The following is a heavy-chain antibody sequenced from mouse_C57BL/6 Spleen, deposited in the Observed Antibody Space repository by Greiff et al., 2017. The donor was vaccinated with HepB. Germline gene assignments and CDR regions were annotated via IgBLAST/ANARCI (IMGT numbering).Heavy chain of an antibody. D-gene: IGHD5-1*01. V-gene: IGHV1-69*01. J-gene: IGHJ2*01. CDR1: GYTFTSYW. Sequence: QVQLQQSGAELVMPGASVKLSCKASGYTFTSYWMHWVKQRPGQGLEWIGEIDPSDSYTNYNQKFKGKSTLTVDKSSSTAYMQLSSLTSEDSAVYYCARIRVPNYFDYWGQGTTLTVSS. CDR3: ARIRVPNYFDY. CDR2: IDPSDSYT.